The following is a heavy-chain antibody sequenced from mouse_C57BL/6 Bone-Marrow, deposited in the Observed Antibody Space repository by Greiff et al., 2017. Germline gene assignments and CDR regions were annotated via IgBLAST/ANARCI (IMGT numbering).Heavy chain of an antibody. V-gene: IGHV14-4*01. D-gene: IGHD1-1*01. CDR3: TYYYGSSYDWYFDV. Sequence: VQLQQSGAELVRPGASVKLSCTASGFNIKDDYMHWVKQRPEQGLEWIGWIDPDNGDTEYASKFQGKATITADTSSNTAYLQLSSLTSEDTAVYYCTYYYGSSYDWYFDVWGTGTTVTVSS. J-gene: IGHJ1*03. CDR1: GFNIKDDY. CDR2: IDPDNGDT.